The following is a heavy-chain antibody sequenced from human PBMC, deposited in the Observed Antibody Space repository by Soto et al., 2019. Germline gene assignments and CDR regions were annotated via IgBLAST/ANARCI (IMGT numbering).Heavy chain of an antibody. CDR1: GGSFSGYY. D-gene: IGHD1-7*01. V-gene: IGHV4-34*01. CDR2: INHSGST. Sequence: SETLSLTCAVYGGSFSGYYWSWIRQPPGKGLEWIGEINHSGSTNYNPSLKSRVTISVDTSKNQFSLKLSSVTAADTAVYYCARGRRIRLELRHYFDYWGQGTLVTVSS. CDR3: ARGRRIRLELRHYFDY. J-gene: IGHJ4*02.